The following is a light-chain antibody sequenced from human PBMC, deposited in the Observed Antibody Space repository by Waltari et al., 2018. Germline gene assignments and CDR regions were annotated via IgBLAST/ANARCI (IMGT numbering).Light chain of an antibody. J-gene: IGKJ5*01. Sequence: DIQMTQSPSTLSASVGDRVTITCRASQTIVGWLAWYQQKPGKAPKLLIYQASSLESGVPSRFSGSGSVTEFTRTSISLQPDDFATYYCQQYNSYPITFGQGTRLEIK. V-gene: IGKV1-5*03. CDR1: QTIVGW. CDR2: QAS. CDR3: QQYNSYPIT.